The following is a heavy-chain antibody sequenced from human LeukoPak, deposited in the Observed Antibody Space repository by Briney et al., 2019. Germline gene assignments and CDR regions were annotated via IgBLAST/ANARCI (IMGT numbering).Heavy chain of an antibody. J-gene: IGHJ3*02. Sequence: SETLSLTCTVSGGSISSYYWSWIRQPPGKGLEWIGYIYYSGSTNYNPSLKSRVTISVDTSKNQFSLKLSSVTAADTAVYYCARGGEQLVRWAFDIWGQGTMVTVSS. CDR1: GGSISSYY. CDR3: ARGGEQLVRWAFDI. D-gene: IGHD6-6*01. V-gene: IGHV4-59*01. CDR2: IYYSGST.